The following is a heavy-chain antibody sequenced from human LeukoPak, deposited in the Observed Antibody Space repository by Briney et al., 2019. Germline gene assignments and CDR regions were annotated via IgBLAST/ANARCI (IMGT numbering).Heavy chain of an antibody. J-gene: IGHJ4*02. CDR3: AGLVGRYSSGLYYYYFDY. V-gene: IGHV4-30-4*01. D-gene: IGHD3-22*01. CDR2: IYYSGST. CDR1: GGSISSGDYY. Sequence: PSETLSLTCTVSGGSISSGDYYWSWIRQPPGKGLEWIGYIYYSGSTYYNPSLKSRVTISIDKSKNQFFLNLSSVTAADTAVYYCAGLVGRYSSGLYYYYFDYWGQGTLVTVSS.